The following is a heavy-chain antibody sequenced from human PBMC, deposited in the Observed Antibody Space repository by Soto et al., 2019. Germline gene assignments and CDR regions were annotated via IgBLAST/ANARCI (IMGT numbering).Heavy chain of an antibody. Sequence: EVQLVESGGGLVQPGGSLRLSCAASGFTFSSYWMSWVRKAQGKGLEWVANIKKDGSEKYYVDSVKGRFTISRDNAKNSLYLQMNSLRAEDTAVYYCAREVYSSSWYLDYWGQGTLVTVSS. V-gene: IGHV3-7*01. CDR3: AREVYSSSWYLDY. J-gene: IGHJ4*02. D-gene: IGHD6-13*01. CDR2: IKKDGSEK. CDR1: GFTFSSYW.